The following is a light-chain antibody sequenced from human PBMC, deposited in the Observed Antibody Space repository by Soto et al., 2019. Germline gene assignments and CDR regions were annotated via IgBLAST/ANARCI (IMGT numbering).Light chain of an antibody. CDR1: QSVSSSY. CDR2: DAS. V-gene: IGKV3-11*01. Sequence: EILLTQSPGTLSLSPWEIATLSCRASQSVSSSYLDWYQQKPGQAPRLLISDASNRATGIPARFSGSGSGTDFTLTISSLEPEDFAVYYCHQRQYWPPITFGQGTRLEIK. CDR3: HQRQYWPPIT. J-gene: IGKJ5*01.